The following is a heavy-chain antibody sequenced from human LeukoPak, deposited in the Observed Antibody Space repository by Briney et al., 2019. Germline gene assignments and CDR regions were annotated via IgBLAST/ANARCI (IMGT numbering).Heavy chain of an antibody. V-gene: IGHV3-20*04. D-gene: IGHD3-22*01. CDR1: GFTFDDYG. CDR3: ARARYDSSGYYSIFDN. Sequence: GGSLRLSCAASGFTFDDYGMSWVRQAPGKGLEWVSGINWNGGSTGYADSVKGRFTISRDNAKKSLYLQMNSLRAEDTAVYYCARARYDSSGYYSIFDNWGQGTLVTVSS. CDR2: INWNGGST. J-gene: IGHJ4*02.